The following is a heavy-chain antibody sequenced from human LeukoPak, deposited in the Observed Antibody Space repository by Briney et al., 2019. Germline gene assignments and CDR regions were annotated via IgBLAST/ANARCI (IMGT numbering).Heavy chain of an antibody. V-gene: IGHV4-30-2*01. CDR3: ARGGSDSGYDRKNWFDP. CDR2: IYHSGST. J-gene: IGHJ5*02. CDR1: GVSISSGGYS. D-gene: IGHD5-12*01. Sequence: SETLSLTCAVSGVSISSGGYSWSWIRQPPGKGLEWIGYIYHSGSTYYNPSLKSRVTISVDKSKNQFSLKLSSVTAADTAVYYCARGGSDSGYDRKNWFDPWGQGTLVTVSS.